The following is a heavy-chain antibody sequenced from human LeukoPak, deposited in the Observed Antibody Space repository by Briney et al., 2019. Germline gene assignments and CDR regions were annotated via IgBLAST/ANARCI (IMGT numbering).Heavy chain of an antibody. D-gene: IGHD2-2*01. CDR3: AKGKYIVVVPAAPHFDY. Sequence: PGGSLRLSCAASGFTFSSYAMSWVRQAPGKGLEWVSAISGSGGSTYYADSVKGRFTISRDNSKNTLYLQMNSLRAEDTAVYYCAKGKYIVVVPAAPHFDYWGQGTLVTVSS. CDR2: ISGSGGST. J-gene: IGHJ4*02. V-gene: IGHV3-23*01. CDR1: GFTFSSYA.